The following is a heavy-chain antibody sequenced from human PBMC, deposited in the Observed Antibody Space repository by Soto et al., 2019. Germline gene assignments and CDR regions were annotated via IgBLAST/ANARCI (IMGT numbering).Heavy chain of an antibody. Sequence: SVKVSCKASGFTFTSSAMQWVRQARGQRLEWIGWIVVGSGNTNYAQKFQERVTITRDMSTSTAYMELSSLRSEDTAVYYCAAVDSAARRSYYYYYMDVWGKGTTVTVSS. CDR3: AAVDSAARRSYYYYYMDV. CDR2: IVVGSGNT. V-gene: IGHV1-58*02. J-gene: IGHJ6*03. D-gene: IGHD6-6*01. CDR1: GFTFTSSA.